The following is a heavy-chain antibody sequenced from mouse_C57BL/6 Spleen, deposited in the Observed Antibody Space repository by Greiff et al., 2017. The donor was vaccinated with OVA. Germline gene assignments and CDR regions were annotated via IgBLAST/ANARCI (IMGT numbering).Heavy chain of an antibody. CDR1: GYTFTDYY. CDR2: IYPGSGNT. Sequence: QVQLKQSGAELVRPGASVKLSCKASGYTFTDYYINWVKQRPGQGLEWIARIYPGSGNTYYNEKFKGKATLTAEKSSSTAYMQLSSLTSEDSAVYFCARDAMDYYGSSRYFDVWGTGTTVTVSS. D-gene: IGHD1-1*01. CDR3: ARDAMDYYGSSRYFDV. J-gene: IGHJ1*03. V-gene: IGHV1-76*01.